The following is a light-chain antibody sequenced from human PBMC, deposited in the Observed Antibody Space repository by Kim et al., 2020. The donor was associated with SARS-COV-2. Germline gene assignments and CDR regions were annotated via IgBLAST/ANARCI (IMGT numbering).Light chain of an antibody. CDR3: QQRGNWPIT. J-gene: IGKJ5*01. Sequence: LSPGERATPSCRASHSVDNYLSWYQQRPGRAPRLLIYDASNRAAGIPARFSGSGSGADFTLTISSLEPEDFAVYYCQQRGNWPITFGQGTRLEIK. CDR2: DAS. CDR1: HSVDNY. V-gene: IGKV3-11*01.